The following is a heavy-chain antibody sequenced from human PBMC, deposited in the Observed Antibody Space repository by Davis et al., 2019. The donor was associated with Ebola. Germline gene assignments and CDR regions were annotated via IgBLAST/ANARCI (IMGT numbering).Heavy chain of an antibody. CDR3: ARFVVYALYYYGMDV. Sequence: MPSETLSLTCTVSGGSISSSSYYWGWIRQPPGKGLEWIGEINHSGSTNYNPSLKSRVTISVDTSKNQFSLKLSSVTAADTAVYYCARFVVYALYYYGMDVWGQGTTVTVSS. CDR2: INHSGST. CDR1: GGSISSSSYY. V-gene: IGHV4-39*07. J-gene: IGHJ6*02. D-gene: IGHD2-8*02.